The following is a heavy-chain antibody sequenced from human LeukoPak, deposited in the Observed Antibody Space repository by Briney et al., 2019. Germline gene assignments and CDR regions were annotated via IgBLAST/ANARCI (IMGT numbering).Heavy chain of an antibody. CDR3: AKEGMIRGVIDY. J-gene: IGHJ4*02. CDR2: IHTSGSA. D-gene: IGHD3-10*01. CDR1: GASIDPYY. V-gene: IGHV4-4*07. Sequence: WETLSLSCSVSGASIDPYYWSWIRQPAGKGLEWIGHIHTSGSANYNPSLKSRVTMSVDTSKNQFSLKVKSVTAADTAVYYCAKEGMIRGVIDYWGQGALITVSS.